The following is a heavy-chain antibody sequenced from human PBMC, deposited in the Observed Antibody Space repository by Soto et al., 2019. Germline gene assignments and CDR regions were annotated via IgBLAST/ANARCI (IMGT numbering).Heavy chain of an antibody. V-gene: IGHV3-30*03. CDR3: TGEVASGY. CDR2: ISRDGGTK. J-gene: IGHJ4*02. CDR1: GFTVSTYG. Sequence: QVQLVESGGGVVQPGRSLRLSCAVSGFTVSTYGMHWVRQAPGKGLEWVAVISRDGGTKYYADSVKGRFTISRDNYRNMLFLEMNSLRGDDMAGYYCTGEVASGYWGQGTLVTVSS. D-gene: IGHD2-8*02.